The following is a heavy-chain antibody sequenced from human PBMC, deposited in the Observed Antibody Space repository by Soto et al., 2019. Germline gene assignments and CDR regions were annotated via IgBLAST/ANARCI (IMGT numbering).Heavy chain of an antibody. J-gene: IGHJ4*02. Sequence: SGPTLVNPTQPLTLTCTFSGFSLSTTGVGVSWIRQPPGKALEWLAFIYWHDDKRYSPSLKSRLTITKDTSKTQVVLTMTNMDPVDTATYYCAHRGGAAVGLYYFDYWGQGALVTVSS. D-gene: IGHD6-13*01. V-gene: IGHV2-5*01. CDR3: AHRGGAAVGLYYFDY. CDR2: IYWHDDK. CDR1: GFSLSTTGVG.